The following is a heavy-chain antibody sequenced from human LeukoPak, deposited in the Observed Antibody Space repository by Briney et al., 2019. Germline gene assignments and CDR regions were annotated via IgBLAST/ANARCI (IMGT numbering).Heavy chain of an antibody. CDR3: ARDGFSGVPAAMVY. J-gene: IGHJ4*02. CDR2: IIPIFGTA. V-gene: IGHV1-69*13. CDR1: GGTFSSYA. Sequence: ASVKVSCKASGGTFSSYAISWVRQAPGQGLEWMGGIIPIFGTANYAQKFQGRVTITADESTSTAYMELSSLRSEDTAVYYCARDGFSGVPAAMVYWGQGTLVTVSS. D-gene: IGHD2-2*01.